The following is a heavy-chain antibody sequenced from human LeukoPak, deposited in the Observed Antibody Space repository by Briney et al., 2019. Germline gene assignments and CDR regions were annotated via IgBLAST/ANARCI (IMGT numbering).Heavy chain of an antibody. CDR3: ARDGYSSGWYVAFDI. D-gene: IGHD6-19*01. Sequence: EASVKVSCRASGYTFTSYGISWVRQAPGQGLEWMGWISAYNGNTNYAQKLQGRVTMTTDTSTSTAYMERRSLRSDDTAVYYCARDGYSSGWYVAFDIWGQGTMVTVSS. CDR1: GYTFTSYG. J-gene: IGHJ3*02. CDR2: ISAYNGNT. V-gene: IGHV1-18*04.